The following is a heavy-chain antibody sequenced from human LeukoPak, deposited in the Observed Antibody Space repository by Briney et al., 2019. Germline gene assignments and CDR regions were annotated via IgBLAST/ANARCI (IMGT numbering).Heavy chain of an antibody. V-gene: IGHV4-39*01. J-gene: IGHJ4*02. D-gene: IGHD6-13*01. CDR2: IYHTGST. CDR3: ARHLLPHASTWYQPSFFDY. CDR1: GDSISSSNYF. Sequence: SETLSLTCTVSGDSISSSNYFRGWIRQPPGKGLEWIGSIYHTGSTYFNPSLKSRITISVDTSKSQFYLTLRSVTAADTAVYYCARHLLPHASTWYQPSFFDYWGQGTLVTVSS.